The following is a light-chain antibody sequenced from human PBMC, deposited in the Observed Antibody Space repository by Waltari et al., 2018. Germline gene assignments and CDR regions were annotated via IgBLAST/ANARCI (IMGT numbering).Light chain of an antibody. CDR3: TSYTSSITWV. CDR1: SSDIATYNY. V-gene: IGLV2-14*01. Sequence: QSALTQPASVSGSPGQSITISCTGTSSDIATYNYFSWYQQHPGKAPRLMIFVVTNRPSGVSNRFSGSKSGNTASLTISGLQPEDEGDYYCTSYTSSITWVFGGGTKLTVL. CDR2: VVT. J-gene: IGLJ3*02.